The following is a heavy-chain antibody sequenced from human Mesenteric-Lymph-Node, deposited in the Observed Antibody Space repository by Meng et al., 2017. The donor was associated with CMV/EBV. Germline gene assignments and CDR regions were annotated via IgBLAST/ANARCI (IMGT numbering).Heavy chain of an antibody. J-gene: IGHJ4*02. CDR3: ARARVSGLCSPTDCQNWADS. CDR2: IDPYTGDT. CDR1: FTGYY. V-gene: IGHV1-2*02. D-gene: IGHD2-15*01. Sequence: FTGYYMHWVRQAPGQGLGWMGWIDPYTGDTKYPQKFQGRVTMTRDASITTAYMELSRLRSDDTAVYYCARARVSGLCSPTDCQNWADSWGQGTPVTVSS.